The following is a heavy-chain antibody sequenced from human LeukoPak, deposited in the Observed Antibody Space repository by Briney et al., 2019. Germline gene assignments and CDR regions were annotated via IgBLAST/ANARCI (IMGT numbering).Heavy chain of an antibody. CDR2: IYPSGST. Sequence: SEALSLTCTVSGGSISSYYWSWIRQPAGKGLEWIGIIYPSGSTNYNPSLKSRVTMSVDTSKNQFSLKLSSVTAADTGMYYCAKDLAVHPCNWFDPWGQGTLVTVAS. CDR1: GGSISSYY. CDR3: AKDLAVHPCNWFDP. D-gene: IGHD3-3*02. J-gene: IGHJ5*02. V-gene: IGHV4-4*07.